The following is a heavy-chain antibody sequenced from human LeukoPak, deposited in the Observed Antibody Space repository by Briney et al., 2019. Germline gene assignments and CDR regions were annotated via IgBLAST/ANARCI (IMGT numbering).Heavy chain of an antibody. CDR3: AKDMGALCLDY. J-gene: IGHJ4*02. CDR1: GFTFSSYV. V-gene: IGHV3-30*18. CDR2: MSYDGSKQ. Sequence: GGSLRLSCAASGFTFSSYVMHWVRQAPGKGLEWVALMSYDGSKQFYADSVKGRFTLSRDNSKNTLYLQMNSLRAEDTAVYYCAKDMGALCLDYWGQGTQDTVSS. D-gene: IGHD2/OR15-2a*01.